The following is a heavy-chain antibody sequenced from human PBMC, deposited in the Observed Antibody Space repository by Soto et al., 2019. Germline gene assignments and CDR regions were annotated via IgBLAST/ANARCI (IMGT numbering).Heavy chain of an antibody. CDR3: ARDSSTGTSPVEDWFDP. V-gene: IGHV1-18*04. CDR1: GYTFTGYY. J-gene: IGHJ5*02. Sequence: GASVKVSCKASGYTFTGYYMHWVQQSPGQGLEWMGWISAYNGNTNYAQKLQGRVTMTTDTSMSTAYMELRSLRSDDTAVYYCARDSSTGTSPVEDWFDPWGQGTLVTVSS. D-gene: IGHD1-1*01. CDR2: ISAYNGNT.